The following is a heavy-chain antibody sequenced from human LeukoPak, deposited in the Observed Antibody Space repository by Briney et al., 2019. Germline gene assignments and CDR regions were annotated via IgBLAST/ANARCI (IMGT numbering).Heavy chain of an antibody. CDR3: ARRSYSPPLRYFDWLPMDY. CDR2: IRYDGSNK. J-gene: IGHJ4*02. V-gene: IGHV3-33*01. CDR1: GFTFSSYG. Sequence: PGGSLRLSCAASGFTFSSYGMHWVRQAPGKGLERVAVIRYDGSNKYYADSVKGRFTIARDNSKNTLYLEMNSLRAEDTAVYYCARRSYSPPLRYFDWLPMDYWGQGTLVTVSS. D-gene: IGHD3-9*01.